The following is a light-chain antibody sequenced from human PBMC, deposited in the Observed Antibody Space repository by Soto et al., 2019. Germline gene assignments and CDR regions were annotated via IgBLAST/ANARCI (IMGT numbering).Light chain of an antibody. V-gene: IGKV3-15*01. J-gene: IGKJ1*01. CDR2: GAS. CDR3: QQYHNLWT. Sequence: EIVMTQSPASLSVSPRETATLSFRASQSINRYLAWYQHKPGQAPRLLIHGASTRATGVPARFTGSGSGTEFTLTITSLQSEDFALYYCQQYHNLWTFGQGTKVDIK. CDR1: QSINRY.